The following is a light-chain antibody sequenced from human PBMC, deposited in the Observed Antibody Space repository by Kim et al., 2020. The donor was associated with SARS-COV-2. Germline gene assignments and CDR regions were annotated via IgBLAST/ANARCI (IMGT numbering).Light chain of an antibody. CDR3: QVWDISSDHYV. V-gene: IGLV3-21*04. CDR2: YNT. J-gene: IGLJ1*01. Sequence: APGKTASITCGGNDIGSKSVHWYQQRPGPAPVLVLYYNTDRPSGIPERFSVSNSGNTATLTINRVEAGDEADYYCQVWDISSDHYVFGTGTKVTVL. CDR1: DIGSKS.